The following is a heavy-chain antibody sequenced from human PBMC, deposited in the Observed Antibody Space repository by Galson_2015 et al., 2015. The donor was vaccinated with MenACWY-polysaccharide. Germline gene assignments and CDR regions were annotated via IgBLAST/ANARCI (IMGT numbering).Heavy chain of an antibody. CDR2: MKPNSGNT. CDR3: ARGDYDFWSGYYTNYGMDV. J-gene: IGHJ6*02. V-gene: IGHV1-8*01. CDR1: GYTFTSYD. Sequence: SVKVSCKASGYTFTSYDINWVRQATGQGLEWMGWMKPNSGNTGYAQKFQGRVTMTRNTSISTAYMELSSLRSEDTAVYYCARGDYDFWSGYYTNYGMDVWGQGTTVTVSS. D-gene: IGHD3-3*01.